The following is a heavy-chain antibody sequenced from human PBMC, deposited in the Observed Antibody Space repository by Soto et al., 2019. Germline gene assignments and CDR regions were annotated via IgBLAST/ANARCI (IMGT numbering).Heavy chain of an antibody. CDR3: ARDKSITGASQCGMDV. Sequence: GGSLRLSCAASGFTFSSSGMHWVRQAPGKGLEWVALIWYDGSHKYYVDSVKGRFSISRDNPKNTLYLQMNSLRAEDTAVYYCARDKSITGASQCGMDVWGQGTTVTVSS. D-gene: IGHD1-20*01. CDR2: IWYDGSHK. V-gene: IGHV3-33*01. CDR1: GFTFSSSG. J-gene: IGHJ6*02.